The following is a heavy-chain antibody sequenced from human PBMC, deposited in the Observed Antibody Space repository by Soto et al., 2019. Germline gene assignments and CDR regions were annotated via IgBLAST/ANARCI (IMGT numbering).Heavy chain of an antibody. V-gene: IGHV5-51*01. CDR3: ARLMGAATGADY. J-gene: IGHJ4*02. D-gene: IGHD2-8*02. CDR2: IYLGDSES. CDR1: GYSFSSHR. Sequence: GESLKISCQGSGYSFSSHRIGWVRQMPGKGLEWMGIIYLGDSESRYSPSFQGQVTMSADKSISTAYLQWSSLKASDTAMYYCARLMGAATGADYWGQGTLVTVSS.